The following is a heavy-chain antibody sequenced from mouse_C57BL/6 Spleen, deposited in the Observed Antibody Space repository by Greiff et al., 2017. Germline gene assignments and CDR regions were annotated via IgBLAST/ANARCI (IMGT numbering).Heavy chain of an antibody. Sequence: VQLQQSGPELVKPGASVKISCKASGYSFTSYYIHWVKQRPGQGLEWIGWIYPGSGNTKYNEKFKGKATLTADTSSSTAYMQLSSLTSEDSAVYYCAYYYCTGSLYAMDYWGQGTSVTVSS. CDR3: AYYYCTGSLYAMDY. D-gene: IGHD1-1*01. V-gene: IGHV1-66*01. CDR1: GYSFTSYY. J-gene: IGHJ4*01. CDR2: IYPGSGNT.